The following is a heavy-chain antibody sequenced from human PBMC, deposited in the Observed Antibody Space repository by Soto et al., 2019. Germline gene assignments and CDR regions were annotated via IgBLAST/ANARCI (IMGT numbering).Heavy chain of an antibody. J-gene: IGHJ5*02. Sequence: QITLRESGPTLVKPTQTLTLTCSFSGFSLSTGGRGVGWIRQPPGKALEWLALIYWNDDERYSPSLKNRLTITKDTSKNQVVLTLTNIDPVDTAPYYCAHRGYGNYPRDNWFDPWGQGTLVTVSS. V-gene: IGHV2-5*01. CDR2: IYWNDDE. CDR1: GFSLSTGGRG. D-gene: IGHD4-17*01. CDR3: AHRGYGNYPRDNWFDP.